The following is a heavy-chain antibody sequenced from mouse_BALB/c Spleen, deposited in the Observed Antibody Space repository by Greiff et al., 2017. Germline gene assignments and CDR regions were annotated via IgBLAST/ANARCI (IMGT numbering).Heavy chain of an antibody. J-gene: IGHJ1*01. CDR3: ARHKLQYFDV. V-gene: IGHV5-12-1*01. CDR2: ISSGGGST. D-gene: IGHD1-1*01. Sequence: EVKLMESGGGLVKPGGSLKLSCAASGFAFSSYDMSWVRQTPEKRLEWVAYISSGGGSTYYPDTVKGRFTISRDNAKNTLYLQMSSLKSEDTAMYYCARHKLQYFDVWGAGTTVTVSS. CDR1: GFAFSSYD.